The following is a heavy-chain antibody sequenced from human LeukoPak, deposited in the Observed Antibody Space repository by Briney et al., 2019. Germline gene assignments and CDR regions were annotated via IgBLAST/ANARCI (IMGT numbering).Heavy chain of an antibody. V-gene: IGHV3-66*04. CDR2: IYSGGGT. D-gene: IGHD1-14*01. Sequence: TGGSLRLSCAASGFTVSSNYMSWVRQAPGKGLEWVSVIYSGGGTYYADSVKGRFTISRDNSKNTLYLQMNSLRAEDTAVYYCARLSHNREDFDFWGQGTLVTVSS. CDR1: GFTVSSNY. CDR3: ARLSHNREDFDF. J-gene: IGHJ4*02.